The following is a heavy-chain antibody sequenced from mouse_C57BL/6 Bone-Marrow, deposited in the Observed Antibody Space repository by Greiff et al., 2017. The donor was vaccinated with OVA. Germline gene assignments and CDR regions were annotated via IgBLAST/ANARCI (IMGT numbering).Heavy chain of an antibody. CDR3: AKRTYYGSFDY. CDR1: GYTFTSYW. V-gene: IGHV1-50*01. Sequence: QVQLQQPGAELVKPGASVKLSCKASGYTFTSYWMQWVKQRPGQGLEWIGEIDPSDSYTNYNQKFKGKATLTVDTSSSTAYMQLSSLTSEDSAVYYCAKRTYYGSFDYWGQGTTLTVSS. J-gene: IGHJ2*01. CDR2: IDPSDSYT. D-gene: IGHD2-10*01.